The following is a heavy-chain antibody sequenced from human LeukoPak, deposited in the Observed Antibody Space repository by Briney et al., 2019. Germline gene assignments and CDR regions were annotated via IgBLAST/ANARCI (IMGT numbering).Heavy chain of an antibody. V-gene: IGHV3-53*01. CDR3: ARTHKTGQWEPPNWFDP. CDR2: IYSGGST. J-gene: IGHJ5*02. Sequence: PGGSLRLSCAASGFTFSSYWMSWVRQAPGKGLEWVSVIYSGGSTYYADSVKGRFTISRDNSKNTLYLQMNSLRAEDTAVYYCARTHKTGQWEPPNWFDPWGQGTLVTVSS. CDR1: GFTFSSYW. D-gene: IGHD1-26*01.